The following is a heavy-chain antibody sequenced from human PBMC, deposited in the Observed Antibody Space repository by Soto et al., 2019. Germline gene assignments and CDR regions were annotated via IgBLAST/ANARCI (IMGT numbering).Heavy chain of an antibody. CDR2: IYSSGST. CDR1: GGSFSSDTHY. CDR3: ARFVRSCSGTTCYTRADX. J-gene: IGHJ6*02. D-gene: IGHD2-2*02. V-gene: IGHV4-61*01. Sequence: EPLSLPCTVSGGSFSSDTHYWSWIRQPPGKRLELIGFIYSSGSTNYNPSLKSRVTMSVDTSKNQFSLKLRSVIVADTAVYHCARFVRSCSGTTCYTRADXWGQGTTLTVS.